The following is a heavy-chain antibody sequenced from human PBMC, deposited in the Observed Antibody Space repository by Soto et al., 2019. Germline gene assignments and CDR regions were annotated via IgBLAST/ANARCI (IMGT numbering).Heavy chain of an antibody. CDR3: ARDNSVYSHFDY. D-gene: IGHD3-22*01. V-gene: IGHV4-31*03. J-gene: IGHJ4*02. Sequence: PSETLSLTCTVSGGSISSGGYYWSWIRQHPGKGLEWIGYIYYSGSTYYNPSLKSRVTISVDTSKNQFSLKLSSVTAADTAVYYCARDNSVYSHFDYWGRGTLVTVSS. CDR1: GGSISSGGYY. CDR2: IYYSGST.